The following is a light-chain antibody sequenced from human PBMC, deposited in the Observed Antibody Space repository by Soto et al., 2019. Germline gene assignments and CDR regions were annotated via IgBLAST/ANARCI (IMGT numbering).Light chain of an antibody. V-gene: IGKV1-5*01. Sequence: DIQMTQSPSTLSASVGDRVTITCRASQSISSWLAWYQQKPGKAPNLLIYDASSLESGVPSRFSGSGSGTEFTLTLSSRQPDDFATYYCQQYNSYSPYTFGQGTKLEIK. CDR1: QSISSW. J-gene: IGKJ2*01. CDR3: QQYNSYSPYT. CDR2: DAS.